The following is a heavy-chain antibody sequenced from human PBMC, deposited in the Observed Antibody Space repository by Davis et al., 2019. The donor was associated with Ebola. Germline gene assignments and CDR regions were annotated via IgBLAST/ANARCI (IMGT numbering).Heavy chain of an antibody. V-gene: IGHV4-34*01. Sequence: SETLSLTCAVYGGSITGYSWSWIRRAPGKGLEWIGEINHSGTTNYNPSLESRVTISLDTTENQFSLKLTSVTAADTAVYYCARVTIAARPISDAFDIWGQGTMVNVSS. CDR2: INHSGTT. J-gene: IGHJ3*02. D-gene: IGHD6-6*01. CDR1: GGSITGYS. CDR3: ARVTIAARPISDAFDI.